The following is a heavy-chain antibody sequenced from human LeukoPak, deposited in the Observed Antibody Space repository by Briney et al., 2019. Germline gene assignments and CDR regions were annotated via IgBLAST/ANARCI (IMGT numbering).Heavy chain of an antibody. Sequence: GGSLRLSCTASGFTFSTYWINWVRQSPGKGLVWVALINGDGSTTTHADSVKGRFTISRDNAKNTAYLQMNSLRDEDTAVYFCARDDAGSPDYWGQGTLVTVSA. D-gene: IGHD3-10*01. CDR2: INGDGSTT. CDR1: GFTFSTYW. J-gene: IGHJ4*02. V-gene: IGHV3-74*03. CDR3: ARDDAGSPDY.